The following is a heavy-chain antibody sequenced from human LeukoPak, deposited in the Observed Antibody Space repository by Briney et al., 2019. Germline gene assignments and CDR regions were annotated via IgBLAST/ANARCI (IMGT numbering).Heavy chain of an antibody. CDR3: ARDNAFWSGIPTFDY. J-gene: IGHJ4*02. V-gene: IGHV4-61*02. D-gene: IGHD3-3*01. CDR1: GGSISSGRYY. CDR2: IHTSGST. Sequence: SQTLSLTCTVSGGSISSGRYYWSWIRQPAGKGLEWIGRIHTSGSTNYNPSLKSRVTISVDTSKNQFSLKLSSVTPADTTVYYCARDNAFWSGIPTFDYWGQGTLVTVSS.